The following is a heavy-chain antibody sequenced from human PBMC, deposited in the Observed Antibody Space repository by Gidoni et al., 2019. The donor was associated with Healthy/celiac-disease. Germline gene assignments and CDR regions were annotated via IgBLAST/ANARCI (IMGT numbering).Heavy chain of an antibody. CDR2: IYTSGST. D-gene: IGHD3-16*01. Sequence: QVQLQESGPGLVKPSQTLSLTCTVSGGSISSGSYYWSWIRQPAGKGLEWIGRIYTSGSTNYNPSLKSRVTISVDTSKNQFSLKLSSVTAADTAVYYCARVVGGAAIDYWGQGTLVTVSS. CDR1: GGSISSGSYY. V-gene: IGHV4-61*02. CDR3: ARVVGGAAIDY. J-gene: IGHJ4*02.